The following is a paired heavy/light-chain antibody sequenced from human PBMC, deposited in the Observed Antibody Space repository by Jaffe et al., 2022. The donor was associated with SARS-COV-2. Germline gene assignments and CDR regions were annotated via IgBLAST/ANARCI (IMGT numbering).Heavy chain of an antibody. J-gene: IGHJ6*02. Sequence: QLQLQESGPGLVKTSETLSLTCTVSGGSIASSSYYWGWVRQPPGKGLEWIGSIHYTGSSYYNPSLKSRVTISVDTSKNQFSLKLSSVTAADTAVYYCARQPGGNSWKFYYYGTDVWGQGTTVTVSS. CDR2: IHYTGSS. V-gene: IGHV4-39*01. CDR1: GGSIASSSYY. CDR3: ARQPGGNSWKFYYYGTDV. D-gene: IGHD2-21*02.
Light chain of an antibody. J-gene: IGLJ2*01. CDR3: SSCTTSSTVL. CDR1: SSDVGAYNY. Sequence: QSALTQPASLSGSLGQSITISCTGTSSDVGAYNYVSWYQQHPGKAPKLIIYDVDNRPSGISNRFSGSKSGNTASLTISGLQAEDEADYYCSSCTTSSTVLFGGGTRLTVL. CDR2: DVD. V-gene: IGLV2-14*01.